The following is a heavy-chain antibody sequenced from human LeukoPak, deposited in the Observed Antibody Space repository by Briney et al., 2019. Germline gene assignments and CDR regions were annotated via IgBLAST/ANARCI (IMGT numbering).Heavy chain of an antibody. CDR2: ISSDESDK. V-gene: IGHV3-30-3*01. CDR3: ARVEASSGWYWNFDY. Sequence: GRSLRLSCAASGFTSSNYAMHWVRQAPGKGLEWVAFISSDESDKYYADSVKGRFTISRDNSKNTLYLQMNSLRAEDTAVYYCARVEASSGWYWNFDYWGQGTLVTVSS. D-gene: IGHD6-19*01. J-gene: IGHJ4*02. CDR1: GFTSSNYA.